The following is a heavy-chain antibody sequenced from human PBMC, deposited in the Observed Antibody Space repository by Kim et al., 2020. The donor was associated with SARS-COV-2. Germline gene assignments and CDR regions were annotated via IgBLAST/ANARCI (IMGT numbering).Heavy chain of an antibody. Sequence: RFTISRDNSKNTLYLQMNSLRAEETAVYYCARGYITYYYDSSGYPGSFDYWGQGTLVTVSS. D-gene: IGHD3-22*01. J-gene: IGHJ4*02. CDR3: ARGYITYYYDSSGYPGSFDY. V-gene: IGHV3-30*01.